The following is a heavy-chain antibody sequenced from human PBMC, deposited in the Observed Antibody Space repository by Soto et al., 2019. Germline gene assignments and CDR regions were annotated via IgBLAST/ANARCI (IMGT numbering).Heavy chain of an antibody. CDR3: ATYHLGSYYYGMDV. D-gene: IGHD5-12*01. Sequence: QVQLVQSGAEVKKPGASVKVSCKASGYTFTNYGISWVRQAPGQGLEWMGWISAYNGDTNYAQKLQGRVTMTTDTSTSTAYMELRSLRSDDTAVYYCATYHLGSYYYGMDVWGQGTTVTVSS. J-gene: IGHJ6*02. V-gene: IGHV1-18*01. CDR1: GYTFTNYG. CDR2: ISAYNGDT.